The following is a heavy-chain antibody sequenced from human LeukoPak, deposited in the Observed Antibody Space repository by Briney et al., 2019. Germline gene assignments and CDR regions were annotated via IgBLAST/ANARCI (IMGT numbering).Heavy chain of an antibody. CDR3: ARAKYYYGSGGPTETRYYFDY. J-gene: IGHJ4*02. Sequence: GSSVKVSCKASGGTFSSYAISWVRQAPGQGLEWMGRIIPILGIANYAQKFQGRVTITADKSTSTAYMELSSLRSEDTAVYYCARAKYYYGSGGPTETRYYFDYWGQGTLVTVSS. V-gene: IGHV1-69*04. CDR2: IIPILGIA. D-gene: IGHD3-10*01. CDR1: GGTFSSYA.